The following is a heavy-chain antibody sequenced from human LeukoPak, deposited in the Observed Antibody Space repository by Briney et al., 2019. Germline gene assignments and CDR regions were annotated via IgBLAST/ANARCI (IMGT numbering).Heavy chain of an antibody. Sequence: SETLSLTCTVSGGSITIDTYYWAWIHQPPGKGLGWIGNIHYSGSTQYNPSLESRVTISVDTSDNHFSLKLSSVTAADTAVYYCARRRYSATLDYWGQGTLVTVSS. D-gene: IGHD1-26*01. CDR3: ARRRYSATLDY. J-gene: IGHJ4*02. CDR1: GGSITIDTYY. CDR2: IHYSGST. V-gene: IGHV4-39*01.